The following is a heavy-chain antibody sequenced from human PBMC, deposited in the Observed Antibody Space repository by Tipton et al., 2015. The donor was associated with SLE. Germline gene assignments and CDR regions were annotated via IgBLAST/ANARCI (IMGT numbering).Heavy chain of an antibody. D-gene: IGHD3-3*01. V-gene: IGHV4-34*01. CDR2: IIHSGVT. CDR1: GESFNGYS. J-gene: IGHJ4*02. CDR3: ARGRYDFWSGHHGFDY. Sequence: TLSLTCAVYGESFNGYSWTWIRQPPGKGLEWIAEIIHSGVTNYNPSLRSRVTISVDTSKNQFSLKLSSVTAADTAVYYCARGRYDFWSGHHGFDYWGQGTLVTVS.